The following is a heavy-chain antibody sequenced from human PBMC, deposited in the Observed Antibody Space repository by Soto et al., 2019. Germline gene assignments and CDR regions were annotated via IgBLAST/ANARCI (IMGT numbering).Heavy chain of an antibody. V-gene: IGHV3-23*01. CDR2: ISGSAGST. CDR3: ARVSLGASTIADYSYYGMDV. CDR1: GFTFSSYA. Sequence: EVQLLESGGGLVQPGGSLRLSCAASGFTFSSYAMTWVRQAPGKGLEWVSGISGSAGSTHYADSVKGRSIISRDNSKTTLSLQINNLRAEDTAVYYCARVSLGASTIADYSYYGMDVWGQGTTVTVSS. J-gene: IGHJ6*02. D-gene: IGHD1-26*01.